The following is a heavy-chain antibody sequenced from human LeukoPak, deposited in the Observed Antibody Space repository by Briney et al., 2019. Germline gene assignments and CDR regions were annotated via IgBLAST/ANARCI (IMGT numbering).Heavy chain of an antibody. CDR2: ISSSGSTI. Sequence: QPGGSPRLSCAASGFTFSSYEMNWVRQAPGKGLEWVSYISSSGSTIYYAESVKGRFTISRDNAKNSLYLRMNSLRAEDTAVYYCARDDASLGSSSWPLTKSYYYYGMDVWGQGTTVTVSS. CDR1: GFTFSSYE. J-gene: IGHJ6*02. D-gene: IGHD6-13*01. CDR3: ARDDASLGSSSWPLTKSYYYYGMDV. V-gene: IGHV3-48*03.